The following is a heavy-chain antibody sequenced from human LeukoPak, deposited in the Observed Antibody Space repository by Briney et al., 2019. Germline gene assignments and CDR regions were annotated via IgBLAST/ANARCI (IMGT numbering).Heavy chain of an antibody. CDR2: ISSSGSTI. Sequence: GESLRLSCAASGFTFSSYEMNWVRQAPGKGLEWVSYISSSGSTIYYADSVKGRFTIPRDNAKNSLYLQMNSLRAEDTAVYYCARDEDYGGNLGYFDYWGQGTLVTVSS. CDR1: GFTFSSYE. J-gene: IGHJ4*02. CDR3: ARDEDYGGNLGYFDY. V-gene: IGHV3-48*03. D-gene: IGHD4-23*01.